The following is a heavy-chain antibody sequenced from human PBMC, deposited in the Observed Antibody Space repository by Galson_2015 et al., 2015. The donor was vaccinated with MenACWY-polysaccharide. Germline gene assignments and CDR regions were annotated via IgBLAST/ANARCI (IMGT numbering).Heavy chain of an antibody. Sequence: SLRLSCAASRFTFSTYWMTWVRQAPGKGLEWVANIKPDGSQKNYVDSVKGRFTISRDNARDSLYLQMNSLRAEVTAIYYCARGARWLDDWGQGTLVTVSS. J-gene: IGHJ4*02. V-gene: IGHV3-7*04. CDR3: ARGARWLDD. CDR2: IKPDGSQK. D-gene: IGHD2-15*01. CDR1: RFTFSTYW.